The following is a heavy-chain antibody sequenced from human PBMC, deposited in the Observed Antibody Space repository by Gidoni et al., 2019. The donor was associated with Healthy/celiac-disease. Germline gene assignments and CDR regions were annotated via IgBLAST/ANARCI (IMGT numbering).Heavy chain of an antibody. J-gene: IGHJ6*02. CDR3: ARAYLPDYYYGMDV. CDR1: GFPFDDYG. CDR2: INWNGGST. Sequence: EVQLVESGGGVVRPGGSLSLSCAASGFPFDDYGMSWVRQAPGKGLEWVSGINWNGGSTGYADSVKGRFTISRDNAKNSLYLQMNSLRAEDTALYHCARAYLPDYYYGMDVWGQGTTVTVSS. V-gene: IGHV3-20*01.